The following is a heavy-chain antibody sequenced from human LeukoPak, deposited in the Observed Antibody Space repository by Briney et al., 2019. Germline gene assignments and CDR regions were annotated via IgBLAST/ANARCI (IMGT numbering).Heavy chain of an antibody. J-gene: IGHJ4*02. D-gene: IGHD6-13*01. V-gene: IGHV3-33*01. CDR1: GFTFSSYV. Sequence: PGGSLRLSCAASGFTFSSYVMHWVRQAPGKGLEWVAVTWYDGTNKYFADSVRDRFSISRDNSKNTLYLQMNSLRAEDTAVYYCARGDRSSWYNFDYWGQGTLVTVSS. CDR2: TWYDGTNK. CDR3: ARGDRSSWYNFDY.